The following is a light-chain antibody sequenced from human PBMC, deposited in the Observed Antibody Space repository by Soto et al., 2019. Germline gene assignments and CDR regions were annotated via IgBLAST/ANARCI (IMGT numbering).Light chain of an antibody. CDR1: QSLLHSNGYNY. CDR2: LGS. Sequence: DLVMTQSPLSLPVTPGEPASISCRSSQSLLHSNGYNYLDWYLQKPGQSPQHLIYLGSNRASGVPDRFSGSGSGTVFTVKISRVAAEDVGVYYCMQALQTPFTFGPGIKVDIK. J-gene: IGKJ3*01. CDR3: MQALQTPFT. V-gene: IGKV2-28*01.